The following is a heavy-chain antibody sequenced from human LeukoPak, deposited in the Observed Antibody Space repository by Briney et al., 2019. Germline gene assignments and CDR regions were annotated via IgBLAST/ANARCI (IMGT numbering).Heavy chain of an antibody. J-gene: IGHJ4*02. V-gene: IGHV4-39*07. D-gene: IGHD3-10*01. Sequence: PSETLSLTCTVSGVSISSSNSYWGWIRQPPGRPLEWIGSIYYDGTTYYLPSLKSRVTISLDTSKNLFSLRLTSVTAADTAVYYCVRDPHPFFGELLWAFDYWGQGALVTVSS. CDR2: IYYDGTT. CDR3: VRDPHPFFGELLWAFDY. CDR1: GVSISSSNSY.